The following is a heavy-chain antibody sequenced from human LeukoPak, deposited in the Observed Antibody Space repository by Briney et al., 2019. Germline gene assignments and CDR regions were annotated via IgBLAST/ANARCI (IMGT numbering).Heavy chain of an antibody. CDR2: VQQEGSEK. Sequence: GGSLRLSCAASGFTFNSYWMSWVRQAPGKGLEWVANVQQEGSEKYYVDSVKGRFTISRDNAKNSVYLEMNSLRAEDTATYYCASPDSGYDSSVTDYWGQGTLVTVSS. V-gene: IGHV3-7*01. J-gene: IGHJ4*02. CDR3: ASPDSGYDSSVTDY. CDR1: GFTFNSYW. D-gene: IGHD5-12*01.